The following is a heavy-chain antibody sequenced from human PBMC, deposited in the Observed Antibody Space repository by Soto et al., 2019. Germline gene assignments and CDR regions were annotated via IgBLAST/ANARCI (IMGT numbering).Heavy chain of an antibody. D-gene: IGHD3-10*01. Sequence: GGSLRLSCAASGFTFRNYAMNWVRQAPGKGLEWVSYIGLGSSPKYYADSVEGRFTISRDNAKNSLYLQMNSLRAEDTAVYYCARERYYYGSGDYWGQGTLVTVSS. V-gene: IGHV3-48*01. CDR3: ARERYYYGSGDY. CDR2: IGLGSSPK. CDR1: GFTFRNYA. J-gene: IGHJ4*02.